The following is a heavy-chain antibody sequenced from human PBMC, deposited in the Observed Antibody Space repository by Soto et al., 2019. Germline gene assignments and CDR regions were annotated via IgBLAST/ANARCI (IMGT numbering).Heavy chain of an antibody. J-gene: IGHJ6*02. CDR1: GFTFSNFE. D-gene: IGHD2-2*01. CDR3: ARAECSTPNCLTAYYSYGLDV. CDR2: INTAGSTK. V-gene: IGHV3-48*03. Sequence: WGSLRLSCAASGFTFSNFEMHWVRQAPGKGLEWVSYINTAGSTKYYAESVKGRFTISRDNARNSLFLQMNSLRAEDTAAYYCARAECSTPNCLTAYYSYGLDVWGQGTTVTVSS.